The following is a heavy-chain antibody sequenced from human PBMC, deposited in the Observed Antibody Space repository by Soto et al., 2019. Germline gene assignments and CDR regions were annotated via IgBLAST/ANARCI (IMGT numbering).Heavy chain of an antibody. CDR3: ASGQQVILRYYYGLDV. Sequence: EVQLVETGGGLIQPGGSLRLSCAVSGFTVSTNYMSWVRQAPGKGLEWVSVIYYDDGSTYYADSVKGRFSISRDSYRNTLYLHMNSLRAEATAVYYCASGQQVILRYYYGLDVWGQGTTVTVSS. CDR1: GFTVSTNY. D-gene: IGHD6-13*01. CDR2: IYYDDGST. J-gene: IGHJ6*02. V-gene: IGHV3-53*02.